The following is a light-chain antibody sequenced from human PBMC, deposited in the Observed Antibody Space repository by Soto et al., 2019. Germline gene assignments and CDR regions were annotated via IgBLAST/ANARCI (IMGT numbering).Light chain of an antibody. Sequence: QSVLTQPASVSGSPGQSITISCTGTSSDVGAYNSVSWYQQHPGKAPKLIIYEVNNRPSGVSNHFSGSKSGNTASLTISGLQAEDEADYYCSSFTITSTYVFGTGTKLTVL. J-gene: IGLJ1*01. V-gene: IGLV2-14*01. CDR2: EVN. CDR1: SSDVGAYNS. CDR3: SSFTITSTYV.